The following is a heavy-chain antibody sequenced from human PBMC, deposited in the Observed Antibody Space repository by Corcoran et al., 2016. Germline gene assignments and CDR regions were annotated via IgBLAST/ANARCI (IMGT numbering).Heavy chain of an antibody. CDR1: GFSLSTSGMC. D-gene: IGHD3-10*01. J-gene: IGHJ6*02. V-gene: IGHV2-70*01. Sequence: QVTLRESGPALVKPTQTLTLTCTFSGFSLSTSGMCVSWIRQPPGKALEWLALIDWDDDKYSSTSLKPRLTISKDTAKNQVVLTMTNMAPVDTVTYDCARSLVQGGITLVRGGRADYYYGMDVWGQGTSVPVSS. CDR3: ARSLVQGGITLVRGGRADYYYGMDV. CDR2: IDWDDDK.